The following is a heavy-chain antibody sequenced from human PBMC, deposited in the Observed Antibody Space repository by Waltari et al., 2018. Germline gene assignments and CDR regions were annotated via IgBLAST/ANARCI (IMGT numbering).Heavy chain of an antibody. D-gene: IGHD6-19*01. Sequence: QLQLQESGPGLVKPSETLSLTCTVSGGSISSSSYYWGWIRQPPGKGLEWIGSIYYSGGTYSNPSLKSRVTISVDTSKNQFSLKLSSVTAADTAVYYCARERAVAGTGLVLWFDPWGKGTTVTVSS. CDR3: ARERAVAGTGLVLWFDP. CDR2: IYYSGGT. CDR1: GGSISSSSYY. J-gene: IGHJ6*04. V-gene: IGHV4-39*07.